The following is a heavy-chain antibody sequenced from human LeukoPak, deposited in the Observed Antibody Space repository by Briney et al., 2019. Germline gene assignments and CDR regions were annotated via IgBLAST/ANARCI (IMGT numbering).Heavy chain of an antibody. CDR2: INPSGGST. Sequence: ASVKVSCKASGYTFTSYYMHWVRQAPGQGLEWMGIINPSGGSTSYAQKFQGRVTMTRDTSTSTVYMELSSLRSDDTAVYYCAREGIRELYYYYMDVWGKGTTVTVSS. CDR1: GYTFTSYY. J-gene: IGHJ6*03. D-gene: IGHD1-26*01. CDR3: AREGIRELYYYYMDV. V-gene: IGHV1-46*01.